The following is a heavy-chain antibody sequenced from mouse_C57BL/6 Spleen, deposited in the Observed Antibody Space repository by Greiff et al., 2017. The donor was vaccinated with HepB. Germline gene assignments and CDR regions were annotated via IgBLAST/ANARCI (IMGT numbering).Heavy chain of an antibody. CDR2: INPYNGGT. D-gene: IGHD1-1*01. V-gene: IGHV1-18*01. J-gene: IGHJ1*03. CDR1: GYTFTDYN. Sequence: VQLQQSGPELVKPGASVKIPCKASGYTFTDYNMDWVKQSHGKSLEWIGDINPYNGGTIYNQKFKGKATLTVDKSSSTAYMELRSLTSEDTAVYYCARYYYGRRGYFDVWGTGTTVTVSS. CDR3: ARYYYGRRGYFDV.